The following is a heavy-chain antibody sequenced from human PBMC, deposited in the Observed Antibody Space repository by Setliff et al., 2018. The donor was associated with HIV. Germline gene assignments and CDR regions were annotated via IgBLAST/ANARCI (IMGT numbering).Heavy chain of an antibody. D-gene: IGHD3-10*01. CDR2: IHYSGVT. CDR1: GGSISSHY. Sequence: PSETLSLTCTVSGGSISSHYWIWIRQPPGKGLEWIGYIHYSGVTNYNPSLKSRVTISLDTSKNQFSLKLTSVTAADTAVYYCARDTSGGYWGQGTLVTVSS. CDR3: ARDTSGGY. V-gene: IGHV4-59*11. J-gene: IGHJ4*02.